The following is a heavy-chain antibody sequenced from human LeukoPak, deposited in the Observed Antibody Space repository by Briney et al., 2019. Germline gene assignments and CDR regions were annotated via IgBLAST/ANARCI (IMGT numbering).Heavy chain of an antibody. CDR2: ISGSGGGT. CDR3: AKDTAGELGFDI. Sequence: GGSLRLSCAASGFTVSSNCVSWVRQAPGKGLEWVSGISGSGGGTYYADSVKGRFTISRDNSKSTLYLQMNSLRAEDTAVYYCAKDTAGELGFDIWGQGTMVTVSS. D-gene: IGHD1-26*01. J-gene: IGHJ3*02. V-gene: IGHV3-23*01. CDR1: GFTVSSNC.